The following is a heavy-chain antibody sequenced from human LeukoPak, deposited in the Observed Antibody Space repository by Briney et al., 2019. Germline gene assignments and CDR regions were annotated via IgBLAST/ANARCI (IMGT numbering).Heavy chain of an antibody. J-gene: IGHJ5*02. D-gene: IGHD3-22*01. CDR3: ARRSTYYYDSSGLDP. Sequence: SETLSLTCTVSGGSISSYYWSWIRQPPGKGLEWVGYIYYSGSTNYNPSPKSRVTISVDTSKNQFSLKLSSVTAADTAVYYCARRSTYYYDSSGLDPWGQGTLVTVSS. V-gene: IGHV4-59*01. CDR2: IYYSGST. CDR1: GGSISSYY.